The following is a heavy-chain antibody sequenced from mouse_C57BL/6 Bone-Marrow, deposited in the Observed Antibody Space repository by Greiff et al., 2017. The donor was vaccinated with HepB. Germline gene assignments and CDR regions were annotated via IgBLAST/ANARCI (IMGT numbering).Heavy chain of an antibody. CDR3: ARESNWGRYFDY. CDR1: GYTFTSYW. Sequence: QVQLQQPGAELVRPGSSVKLSCKASGYTFTSYWMDWVKQRPGQGLEWIGNIYPSDSETHYNQKFKDKATLTVDKSSSTAYMQLSSLTSEDSAVYYCARESNWGRYFDYWGQGTTLTVSS. D-gene: IGHD4-1*01. V-gene: IGHV1-61*01. CDR2: IYPSDSET. J-gene: IGHJ2*01.